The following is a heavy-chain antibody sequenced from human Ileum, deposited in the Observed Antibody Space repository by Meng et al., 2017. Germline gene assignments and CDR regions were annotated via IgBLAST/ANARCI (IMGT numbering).Heavy chain of an antibody. CDR2: ISHSGSA. CDR1: SGSISSNTY. J-gene: IGHJ4*02. CDR3: ARHGGYSQDF. D-gene: IGHD4-23*01. Sequence: QVQCTGPGPGLGRPSGTLSLTCAVSSGSISSNTYWSWVRQPPGKGLEWIGQISHSGSAYYNPSLKSRVTMSVDKSKSQFSLMLTSVTAADTAIYYCARHGGYSQDFWGQGTLVTVSS. V-gene: IGHV4-4*02.